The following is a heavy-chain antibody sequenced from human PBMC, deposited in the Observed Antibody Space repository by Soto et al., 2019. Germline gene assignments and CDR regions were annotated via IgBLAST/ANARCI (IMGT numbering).Heavy chain of an antibody. CDR1: GGSFSGYY. D-gene: IGHD3-10*01. J-gene: IGHJ5*02. CDR2: INHSGST. CDR3: ASYPITMVPKDNWFDP. V-gene: IGHV4-34*01. Sequence: SETLSLTCAVYGGSFSGYYWSWIRQPPGKGLEWIGEINHSGSTNYNPSLKSRVTISVDTSKNQFSLKLSSVTAADTAVYYCASYPITMVPKDNWFDPWGQGTRGTVSS.